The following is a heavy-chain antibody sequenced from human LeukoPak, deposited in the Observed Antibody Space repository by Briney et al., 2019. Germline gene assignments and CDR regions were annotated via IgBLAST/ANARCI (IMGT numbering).Heavy chain of an antibody. CDR2: ISSSSSYI. Sequence: GGSLRLSCAASGFTFSSYSMNWVRQAPGKGLEWVSSISSSSSYIYYADSVKGRFTISRDNAKNSLYLQMNSLRAEDTAVYYCAKEGASGSYSDSWGQGTLVTVSS. J-gene: IGHJ5*01. CDR3: AKEGASGSYSDS. D-gene: IGHD3-10*01. V-gene: IGHV3-21*04. CDR1: GFTFSSYS.